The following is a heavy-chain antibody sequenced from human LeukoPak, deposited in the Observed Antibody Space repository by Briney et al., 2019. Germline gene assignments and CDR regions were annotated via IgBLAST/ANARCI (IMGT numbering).Heavy chain of an antibody. J-gene: IGHJ5*02. Sequence: SETLSLTCAVYGGSFTAYYWNWIRRPPGKGLEWIGEISHSGTTNSNPSLKSRVTISVDTSKKQFSLKLSSVTAADTAVYYCARANRRRSRNFFDPWGQGTLVTVSS. CDR2: ISHSGTT. CDR3: ARANRRRSRNFFDP. V-gene: IGHV4-34*01. D-gene: IGHD3-16*01. CDR1: GGSFTAYY.